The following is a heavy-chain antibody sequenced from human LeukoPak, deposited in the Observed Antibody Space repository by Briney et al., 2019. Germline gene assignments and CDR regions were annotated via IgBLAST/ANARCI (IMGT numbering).Heavy chain of an antibody. V-gene: IGHV3-64*01. Sequence: PGGSLRLSCAASGFTFSSYAMHWVRQAPGKGLEYVSAISGNGGSTYYANSVKGRFTISRDNSKNTLYLQMGSLRAEDMAVYYCARSPQEWLRPYYFDYWGQGTLVTVSS. D-gene: IGHD5-12*01. J-gene: IGHJ4*02. CDR2: ISGNGGST. CDR3: ARSPQEWLRPYYFDY. CDR1: GFTFSSYA.